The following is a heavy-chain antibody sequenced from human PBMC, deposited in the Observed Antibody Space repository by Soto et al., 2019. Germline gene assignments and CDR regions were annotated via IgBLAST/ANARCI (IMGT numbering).Heavy chain of an antibody. Sequence: ASETLSLTCNVSGGPINSPDYYWSWIRQSPGKGLEWIGYLYFNGGTQYNPSPRTPVSMSLDTSKKHFSLKMRSVTAADTAVYYCASIAAAPGYYYYYYGMDAWGQGTTVTVSS. CDR3: ASIAAAPGYYYYYYGMDA. D-gene: IGHD6-13*01. J-gene: IGHJ6*02. CDR1: GGPINSPDYY. CDR2: LYFNGGT. V-gene: IGHV4-30-4*01.